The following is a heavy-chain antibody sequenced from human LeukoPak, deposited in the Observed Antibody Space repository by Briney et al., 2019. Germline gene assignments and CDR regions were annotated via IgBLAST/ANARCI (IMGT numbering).Heavy chain of an antibody. CDR2: INAGNGNT. Sequence: GASVKVSCKASGGTFSSYAISWVRQAPGQRLEWMGWINAGNGNTKYSQKFQGRVTITRDTSASTAYMELSSLRSEDTAVYYCASAGSYRSAFDYWGQGTLVTVSS. J-gene: IGHJ4*02. CDR3: ASAGSYRSAFDY. CDR1: GGTFSSYA. V-gene: IGHV1-3*01. D-gene: IGHD1-26*01.